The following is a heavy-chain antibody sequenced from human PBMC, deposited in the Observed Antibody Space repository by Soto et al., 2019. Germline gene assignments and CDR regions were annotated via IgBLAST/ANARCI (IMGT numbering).Heavy chain of an antibody. CDR3: ARGLQRRFGGYKGLGYHGMDV. CDR1: GGSFSDYF. J-gene: IGHJ6*02. Sequence: QVQLQQWGAGLLKPSETLSLTCAVYGGSFSDYFWSWIRQPPSKGLEWIGAISHSGSTSYNPSLKSRVTISVDPSKNQFFLNLSSVTAADTAVYYCARGLQRRFGGYKGLGYHGMDVWGQGTTVTVSS. D-gene: IGHD5-12*01. CDR2: ISHSGST. V-gene: IGHV4-34*01.